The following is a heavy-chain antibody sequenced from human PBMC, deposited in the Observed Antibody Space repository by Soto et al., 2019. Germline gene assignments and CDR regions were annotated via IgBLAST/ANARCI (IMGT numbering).Heavy chain of an antibody. V-gene: IGHV3-64D*06. CDR1: GIIFREST. D-gene: IGHD2-15*01. J-gene: IGHJ4*02. CDR3: VKQAHGLDGVAFDY. Sequence: SLSLSCSASGIIFRESTIYWVLQVPGKGLEAISAVSTSGRSTYYADSVKDRFTISRDNSKNTLFLQMGSLRPEDTAIYYCVKQAHGLDGVAFDYWGQGTQVTVYS. CDR2: VSTSGRST.